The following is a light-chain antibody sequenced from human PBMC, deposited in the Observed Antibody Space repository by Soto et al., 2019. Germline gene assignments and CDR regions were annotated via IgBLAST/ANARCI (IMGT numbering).Light chain of an antibody. J-gene: IGKJ1*01. Sequence: EIVLTQSPGTLSLSPGERATLSCRASQYVRSNYLAWYQQKPGQAPRLLIYTTSSRDTGIPERFSGSGSGTDFILTISRLEPEDFAVYYCQQYGGSPWTFGQATKVEIK. V-gene: IGKV3-20*01. CDR3: QQYGGSPWT. CDR1: QYVRSNY. CDR2: TTS.